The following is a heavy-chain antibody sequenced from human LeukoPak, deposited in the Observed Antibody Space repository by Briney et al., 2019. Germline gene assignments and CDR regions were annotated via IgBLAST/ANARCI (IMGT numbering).Heavy chain of an antibody. Sequence: PGGSLRLSCAVSGFTVSDYYMSWVRQAPGKGLEWVSVIYSGGKTYYADSVKGRFTISRDGSKNTLHLQMNSLRAEDTAVYYCARINYHDGSGFYRDYWGQGTLVTVSS. CDR2: IYSGGKT. CDR3: ARINYHDGSGFYRDY. D-gene: IGHD3-22*01. CDR1: GFTVSDYY. J-gene: IGHJ4*02. V-gene: IGHV3-53*01.